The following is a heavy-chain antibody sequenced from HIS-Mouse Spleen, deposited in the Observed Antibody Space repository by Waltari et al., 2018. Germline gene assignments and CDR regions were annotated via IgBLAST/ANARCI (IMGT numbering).Heavy chain of an antibody. J-gene: IGHJ4*02. Sequence: QVQLVSSGGGVVQRERSLRPAGSSSCVLFTSDSLHVVRQAPGKGWEWVSCISYDGSNKYYADSVKGRFTISRDNSKNTLYLQMNSLRAEDTAVYYCAKDRGSPLYFDYWGQGTLVTVSS. CDR1: CVLFTSDS. CDR3: AKDRGSPLYFDY. D-gene: IGHD1-26*01. CDR2: ISYDGSNK. V-gene: IGHV3-30*18.